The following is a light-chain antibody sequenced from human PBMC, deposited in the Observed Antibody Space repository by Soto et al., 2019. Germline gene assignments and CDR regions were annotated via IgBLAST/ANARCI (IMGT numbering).Light chain of an antibody. V-gene: IGLV2-23*02. J-gene: IGLJ2*01. CDR3: CLYGGSSNYVV. CDR1: SSDVGKYNF. CDR2: EVT. Sequence: QSALTQPASVSGSPGQSITISCTGTSSDVGKYNFVSWYRQHPGKAPKHIIFEVTKRPSGVSNRFSGSKSGNTASLTLSGLQAEDEADYYCCLYGGSSNYVVFGGGTKLTVL.